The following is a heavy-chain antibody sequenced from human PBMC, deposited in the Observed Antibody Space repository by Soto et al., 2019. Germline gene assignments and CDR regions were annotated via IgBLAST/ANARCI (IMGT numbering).Heavy chain of an antibody. D-gene: IGHD1-26*01. Sequence: GGSLRLSCEASGFTFSSYAMSWVRKAPGKGREWVSAISGSGGSTYYADSVKGRFTISRDNSKNTLYLQMNSLRAEDTAVYYCAKDRGELLALFDYWGQGTLVTVSS. CDR2: ISGSGGST. J-gene: IGHJ4*02. V-gene: IGHV3-23*01. CDR1: GFTFSSYA. CDR3: AKDRGELLALFDY.